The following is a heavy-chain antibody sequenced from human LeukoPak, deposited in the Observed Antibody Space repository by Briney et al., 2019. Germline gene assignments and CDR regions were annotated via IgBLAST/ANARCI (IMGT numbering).Heavy chain of an antibody. CDR3: ARHYGDWYDAFDI. J-gene: IGHJ3*02. V-gene: IGHV1-46*01. Sequence: GASVKVSCKASAYSFSSYLMHWVRQAPGQGLEWMGIIDPSGGSTGYAQKFQGRVTMTRDTSTSTVYMELSSLRSEDTAVYYCARHYGDWYDAFDIWGQGTVVTVSS. CDR1: AYSFSSYL. CDR2: IDPSGGST. D-gene: IGHD4-17*01.